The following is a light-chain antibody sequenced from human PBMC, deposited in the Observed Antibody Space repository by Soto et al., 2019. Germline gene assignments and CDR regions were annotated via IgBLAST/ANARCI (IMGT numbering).Light chain of an antibody. Sequence: QLVLTQPPSASGSLGQSVTISCTGTSSDVGGYNYVSWYQQHPGKAPKLLIYDVSQRPSGVPDRFSGSKSGNTASLTVSGLQAEDEADYYCSSYAGSNNLVFGTGTKLTVL. CDR2: DVS. V-gene: IGLV2-8*01. CDR1: SSDVGGYNY. CDR3: SSYAGSNNLV. J-gene: IGLJ1*01.